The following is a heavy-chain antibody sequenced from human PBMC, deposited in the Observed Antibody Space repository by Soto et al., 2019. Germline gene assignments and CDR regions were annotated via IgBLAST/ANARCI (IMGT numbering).Heavy chain of an antibody. J-gene: IGHJ4*02. CDR2: ISHSGST. CDR1: GASFSDYY. Sequence: SETLSLTCAVAGASFSDYYWSRIRQPPGEGLEWIGEISHSGSTKYRPSLKSRVTISVVTSKNQFTLKMSSVTAADTAIYYCARSNYGFDYWGQATLVTVSS. D-gene: IGHD4-17*01. CDR3: ARSNYGFDY. V-gene: IGHV4-34*01.